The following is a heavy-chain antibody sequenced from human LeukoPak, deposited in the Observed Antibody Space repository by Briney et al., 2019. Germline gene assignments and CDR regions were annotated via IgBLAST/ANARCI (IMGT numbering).Heavy chain of an antibody. V-gene: IGHV3-30*03. Sequence: GGSLSLSCAASGFTFSTYGMHWVRQAPGKGLEWLAVSSYDGSNRFHADSVKGRFTISRDNSKNTLYLQMNSLRPEDTAVYYCARGLGDYDAFDVWGHGTRVTVAS. CDR1: GFTFSTYG. CDR2: SSYDGSNR. CDR3: ARGLGDYDAFDV. D-gene: IGHD4-17*01. J-gene: IGHJ3*01.